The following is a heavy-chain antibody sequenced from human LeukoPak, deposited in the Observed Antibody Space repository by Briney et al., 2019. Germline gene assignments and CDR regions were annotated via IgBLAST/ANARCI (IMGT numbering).Heavy chain of an antibody. CDR3: ARVSKLLRGYYYYYYMDV. D-gene: IGHD2-15*01. V-gene: IGHV4-39*07. CDR2: IYSSGST. J-gene: IGHJ6*03. Sequence: SETLSLTCTVSGGSISSSRYYWGWIRQPPGKGLEWIGSIYSSGSTYYSPSLKSRVTISVDTSKNQFSLKLSSVTAADTAVYYCARVSKLLRGYYYYYYMDVWGKGTTVTVSS. CDR1: GGSISSSRYY.